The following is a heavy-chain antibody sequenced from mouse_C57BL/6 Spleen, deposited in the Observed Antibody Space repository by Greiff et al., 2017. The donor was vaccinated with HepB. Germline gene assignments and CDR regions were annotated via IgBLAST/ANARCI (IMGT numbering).Heavy chain of an antibody. CDR3: ASSGFTTVVANYAMDY. CDR2: INPNYGTT. D-gene: IGHD1-1*01. Sequence: EVQLQQSGPELVKPGASVKISCKASGYSFTDYNMNWVKQSNGKSLEWIGVINPNYGTTSYNQKFKGKATLTVDQSSSTAYMQLNSLTSEDSAVYYWASSGFTTVVANYAMDYWGQGTSVTVSS. J-gene: IGHJ4*01. V-gene: IGHV1-39*01. CDR1: GYSFTDYN.